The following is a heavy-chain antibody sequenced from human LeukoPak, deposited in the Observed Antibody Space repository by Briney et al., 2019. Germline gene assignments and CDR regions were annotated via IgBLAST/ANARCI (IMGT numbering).Heavy chain of an antibody. CDR1: GYTFTSYD. CDR2: MNPNSGNT. Sequence: GASVKVSGKASGYTFTSYDINWVRQATGQGLEWMGWMNPNSGNTGYAQKFQGRVTMTRNTSISTAYMELSSLRSEDTAVYYCARGITGTTRGSQDYFDYWGQGTLVTVSS. D-gene: IGHD1-20*01. J-gene: IGHJ4*02. V-gene: IGHV1-8*01. CDR3: ARGITGTTRGSQDYFDY.